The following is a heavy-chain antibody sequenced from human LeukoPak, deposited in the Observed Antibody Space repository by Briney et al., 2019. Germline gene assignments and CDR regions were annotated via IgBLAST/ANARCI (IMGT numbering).Heavy chain of an antibody. CDR2: INHNGNVN. CDR1: GFTFSSYW. V-gene: IGHV3-7*03. J-gene: IGHJ6*02. CDR3: ATHRNGDYPDYYYYGMDV. D-gene: IGHD4-17*01. Sequence: GGSLRLSCAASGFTFSSYWMNWARQAPGKGLEWVATINHNGNVNYYVDSVKGRFTISRDNSKNTLYLQMSSLRSEDTAVYYCATHRNGDYPDYYYYGMDVWGQGTTVTVSS.